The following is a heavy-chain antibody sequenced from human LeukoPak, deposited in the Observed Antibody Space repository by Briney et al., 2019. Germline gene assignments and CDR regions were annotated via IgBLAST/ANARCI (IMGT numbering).Heavy chain of an antibody. J-gene: IGHJ4*02. CDR1: GGSISSSSYY. CDR3: AGHATYGGTGYFDY. D-gene: IGHD2-8*01. CDR2: IYYSGST. V-gene: IGHV4-39*01. Sequence: PSETLSLTCTVSGGSISSSSYYWGWIRQPPGKGLERIGSIYYSGSTYYNPSLKSRVTISVDTSKNQFSLKLSSVTAADTAVYYCAGHATYGGTGYFDYWGQGTLVTVSS.